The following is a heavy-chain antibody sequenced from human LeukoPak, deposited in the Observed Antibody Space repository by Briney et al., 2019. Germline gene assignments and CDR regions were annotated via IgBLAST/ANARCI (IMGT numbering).Heavy chain of an antibody. CDR2: MKQDGSEK. Sequence: PGGSLRLSCAASGFIFTNYWMSWVRQAPGKGLEWVANMKQDGSEKYYVDSVKGRFTISRDNAKNSLYLQMNSLRAEDTAVYYCATRGIAAAARLVDYWGQGTLVTVSS. D-gene: IGHD6-13*01. J-gene: IGHJ4*02. V-gene: IGHV3-7*01. CDR1: GFIFTNYW. CDR3: ATRGIAAAARLVDY.